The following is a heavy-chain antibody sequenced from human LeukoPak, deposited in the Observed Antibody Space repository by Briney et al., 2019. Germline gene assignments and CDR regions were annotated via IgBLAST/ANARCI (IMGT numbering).Heavy chain of an antibody. J-gene: IGHJ4*02. CDR3: ARGVYIAAAQYGY. CDR2: IYYSGTT. CDR1: GGSIGTYS. Sequence: NTSETLSLTCTVSGGSIGTYSWNWIRQPLGKGLEWIGYIYYSGTTNYNPSLKSRVTISVDTSKNQFSLKLSSVTAADTAVYYCARGVYIAAAQYGYWGQGTLVTVSS. D-gene: IGHD6-13*01. V-gene: IGHV4-59*01.